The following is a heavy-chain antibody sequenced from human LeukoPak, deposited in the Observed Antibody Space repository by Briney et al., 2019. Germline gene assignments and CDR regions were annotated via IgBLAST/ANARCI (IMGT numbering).Heavy chain of an antibody. J-gene: IGHJ3*02. Sequence: SETLSLTCTVSGGSISSGDYYWSWIRQPPGKGLEWIGYIYYSGSTNYNPSLKSRVTISVDTSKNQFSLKLSSVTAADTAVYYCAREGQQLVRGAFDIWGQGTMVTVSS. CDR3: AREGQQLVRGAFDI. V-gene: IGHV4-61*08. D-gene: IGHD6-13*01. CDR2: IYYSGST. CDR1: GGSISSGDYY.